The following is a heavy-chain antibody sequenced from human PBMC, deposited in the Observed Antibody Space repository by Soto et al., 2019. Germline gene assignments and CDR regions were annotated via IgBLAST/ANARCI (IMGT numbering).Heavy chain of an antibody. CDR1: GFTFDDYA. D-gene: IGHD2-15*01. V-gene: IGHV3-9*01. CDR3: AKGGPLLTEGGGY. J-gene: IGHJ4*02. Sequence: EVQLVESGGGLVQPGRSLRLSCAASGFTFDDYAMHWVRQAPGKGLEWVSGISWNSGSIGYADSVKGRFPISRANAKTSLYLQRNSLRAEDTALYYCAKGGPLLTEGGGYWGQGPLVTVSS. CDR2: ISWNSGSI.